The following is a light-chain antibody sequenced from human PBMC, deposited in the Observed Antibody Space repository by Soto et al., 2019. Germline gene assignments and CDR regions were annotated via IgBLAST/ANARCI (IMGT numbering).Light chain of an antibody. CDR1: SCNVGSYKL. CDR2: EVN. CDR3: CSYAGSYTPWV. Sequence: QSVLTQPASVSGSPGQSITISCTGTSCNVGSYKLVSWYQQHPGKAPKLMIFEVNKRPSGVSNRFSGSKSGNTASLTISGLKAEDEADYYCCSYAGSYTPWVFGTGTKVTVL. V-gene: IGLV2-23*02. J-gene: IGLJ1*01.